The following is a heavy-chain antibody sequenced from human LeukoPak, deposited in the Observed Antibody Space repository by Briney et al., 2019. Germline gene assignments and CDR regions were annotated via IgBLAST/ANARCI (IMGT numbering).Heavy chain of an antibody. CDR3: ARFHPNWGLDY. D-gene: IGHD7-27*01. CDR2: IYYSGST. V-gene: IGHV4-38-2*02. CDR1: GYSISSGYY. J-gene: IGHJ4*02. Sequence: SETLSLTCTVSGYSISSGYYWGWIRQPPGKGLEWIGSIYYSGSTYYNPSLKSRVTISVDTSKNQFSLKLSSVTAADTAVYYCARFHPNWGLDYWGQGILVTVSS.